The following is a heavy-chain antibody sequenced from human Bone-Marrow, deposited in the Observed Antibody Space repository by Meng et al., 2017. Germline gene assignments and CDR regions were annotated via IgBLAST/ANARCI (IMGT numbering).Heavy chain of an antibody. CDR3: ARQGFLEWLLYRGNWFDP. D-gene: IGHD3-3*01. CDR2: IYYSGST. CDR1: GGPISSSRYY. Sequence: QLQLQEAGPGRAKPSETLALTGTGSGGPISSSRYYWGWIRQPPGKGLEWIGSIYYSGSTYYNPSLKSRVTISVDTSKNQFSLKLSSVTAADTAVYYCARQGFLEWLLYRGNWFDPWGQGTLVTVSS. J-gene: IGHJ5*02. V-gene: IGHV4-39*01.